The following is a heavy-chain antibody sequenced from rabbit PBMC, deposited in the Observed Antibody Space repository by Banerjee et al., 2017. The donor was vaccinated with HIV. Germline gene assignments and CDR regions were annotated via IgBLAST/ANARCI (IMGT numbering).Heavy chain of an antibody. Sequence: EGSLTLTCTASGFSFSNRCVMCWVRQTPGKGLEWIGCINSSSRNVVYASWATGRFTISKTSSTTVTLQMTSLTAADTATYFCARSGSGDYRRVNLWGPGTLVTVS. J-gene: IGHJ4*01. D-gene: IGHD1-1*01. V-gene: IGHV1S45*01. CDR3: ARSGSGDYRRVNL. CDR1: GFSFSNRCV. CDR2: INSSSRNV.